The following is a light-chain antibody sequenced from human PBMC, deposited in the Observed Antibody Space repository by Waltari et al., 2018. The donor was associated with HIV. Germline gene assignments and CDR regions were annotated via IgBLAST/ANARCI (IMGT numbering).Light chain of an antibody. V-gene: IGLV2-23*02. CDR2: EVS. CDR3: CAYAGSTTYVI. CDR1: SRDVGGYNL. J-gene: IGLJ2*01. Sequence: QSALTQPASVSGSPGQSITISCTGTSRDVGGYNLVSWYQQHPGKAPKLMIYEVSKRPSGVSNRLSGSKSGNTASLTISGLQAEDEADYYCCAYAGSTTYVIFGGGTKLTVL.